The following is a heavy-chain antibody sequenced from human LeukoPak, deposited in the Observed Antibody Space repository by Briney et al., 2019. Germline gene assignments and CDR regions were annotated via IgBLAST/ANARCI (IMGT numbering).Heavy chain of an antibody. Sequence: ASVKVSCKVSGYTLTELSMHWVRQAPGKGLEWMGGFDPEDGETIYAQKFQGRVTMTEDTSTDTAYMELSSLRSEDTAVYYCATDRGSGGNSLWFDPWGQGTLVTVSS. V-gene: IGHV1-24*01. CDR2: FDPEDGET. CDR3: ATDRGSGGNSLWFDP. CDR1: GYTLTELS. J-gene: IGHJ5*02. D-gene: IGHD3-10*01.